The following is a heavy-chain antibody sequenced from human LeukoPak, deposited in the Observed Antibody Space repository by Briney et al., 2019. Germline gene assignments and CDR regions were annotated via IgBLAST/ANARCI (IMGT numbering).Heavy chain of an antibody. J-gene: IGHJ5*02. CDR3: ARWRLEAVAETNWFDP. CDR1: GYSISSGYY. CDR2: IYHSRST. D-gene: IGHD6-19*01. Sequence: PSETLSLTCTVPGYSISSGYYWGWIRQPPGKGLEWIGSIYHSRSTYYNPSLKSRVTISVDTSKNQFSLKLSSVTAADTAVYYCARWRLEAVAETNWFDPWGQGTLVTVSS. V-gene: IGHV4-38-2*02.